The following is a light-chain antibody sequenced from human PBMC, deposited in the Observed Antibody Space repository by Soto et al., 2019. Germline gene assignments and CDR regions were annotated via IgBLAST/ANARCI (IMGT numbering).Light chain of an antibody. CDR1: SSDVGNYNL. CDR2: EGS. CDR3: CSYAGSSTYV. Sequence: QSALTQPASVSGSPGQSITISCTGTSSDVGNYNLVSWYQQHPGKAPKLMIYEGSKRPSGVSNRFSGSKSGSMASLTISGLQAEDEADYYCCSYAGSSTYVFGTGTKLTVL. V-gene: IGLV2-23*01. J-gene: IGLJ1*01.